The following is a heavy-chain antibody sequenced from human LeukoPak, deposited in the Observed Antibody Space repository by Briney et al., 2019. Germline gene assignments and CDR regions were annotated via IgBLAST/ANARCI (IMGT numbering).Heavy chain of an antibody. CDR1: GGSISSYY. J-gene: IGHJ4*02. D-gene: IGHD7-27*01. Sequence: SETLSLTCTVSGGSISSYYWSWIRQPPGKGLEWIGYIYYSWSPNYNPSLKSRVTLSVDTSKNQFSQKLSSVTAADTAVYYCARDFRGPTGGFDYWGQGTLVTVSS. CDR2: IYYSWSP. CDR3: ARDFRGPTGGFDY. V-gene: IGHV4-59*12.